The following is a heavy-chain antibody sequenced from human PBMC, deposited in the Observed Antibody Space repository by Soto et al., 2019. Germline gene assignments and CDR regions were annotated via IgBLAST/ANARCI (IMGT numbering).Heavy chain of an antibody. CDR1: GGTFSSYT. D-gene: IGHD2-8*01. CDR2: IIPILGIA. CDR3: ASAYGRSRGNWFDP. J-gene: IGHJ5*02. V-gene: IGHV1-69*02. Sequence: QVQLVQSGAEVKKPGSSVKVSCKASGGTFSSYTISWVRQAPGQGLEWMGRIIPILGIANYAQKFQGRVTITADKSTSTAYMELSSLRSEDTAVYYCASAYGRSRGNWFDPWGQGTLVTVSS.